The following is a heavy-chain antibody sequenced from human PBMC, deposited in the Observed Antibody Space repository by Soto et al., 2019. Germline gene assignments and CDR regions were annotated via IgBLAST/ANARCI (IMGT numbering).Heavy chain of an antibody. J-gene: IGHJ5*02. Sequence: QVQLQQWGAGLLKPSETLSLTCAVYGGSFSGYYWSWIRQPPGKGLEWIGEINHSGSTNYNPSLKSRVTISVDTSKNQFSLKLSSVTAADTAVYYCARGRRIAAARINWFDPWGQGTLVTVSS. D-gene: IGHD6-13*01. V-gene: IGHV4-34*01. CDR2: INHSGST. CDR1: GGSFSGYY. CDR3: ARGRRIAAARINWFDP.